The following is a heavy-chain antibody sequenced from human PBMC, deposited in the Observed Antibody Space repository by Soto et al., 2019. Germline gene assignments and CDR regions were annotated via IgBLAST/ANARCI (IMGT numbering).Heavy chain of an antibody. J-gene: IGHJ4*02. Sequence: QITLKESGPTLVKPTQTLTLTCTFSGFSLSTSGMGVGWIRQPPGKAMEWLAIIYWNDEKRYSPSLKSRLTITKDTPKNQVVLTMTNMDPVDTATYYCAHRPSSSSFFDYWGQGTLVTVSS. CDR3: AHRPSSSSFFDY. CDR1: GFSLSTSGMG. D-gene: IGHD6-13*01. V-gene: IGHV2-5*01. CDR2: IYWNDEK.